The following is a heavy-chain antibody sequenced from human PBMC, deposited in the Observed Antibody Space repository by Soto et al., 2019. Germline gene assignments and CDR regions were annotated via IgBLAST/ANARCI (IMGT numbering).Heavy chain of an antibody. CDR3: ASARHCTNGVCYRRVYYYYGMDV. CDR1: GDSVSSNSAA. J-gene: IGHJ6*02. CDR2: TYYRSKWYN. Sequence: SQTLSLTCAISGDSVSSNSAAWNWIRQSPSRGLEWLGRTYYRSKWYNDYAVSVKSRITINPDTFKNQFSLQLNSVTPADTAVYYCASARHCTNGVCYRRVYYYYGMDVWGPGTTVNVSS. V-gene: IGHV6-1*01. D-gene: IGHD2-8*01.